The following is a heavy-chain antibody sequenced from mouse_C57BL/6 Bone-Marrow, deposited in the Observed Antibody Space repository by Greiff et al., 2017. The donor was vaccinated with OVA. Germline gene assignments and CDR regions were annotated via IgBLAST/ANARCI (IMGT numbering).Heavy chain of an antibody. CDR2: ISDGGSYT. V-gene: IGHV5-4*03. Sequence: DVKLVESGGGLVKPGGSLKLSCAASGFTFSSYAMSWVRQTPEKRLEWVATISDGGSYTYYPDNVKGRFTISRDNAKNNLYLQMSHLKSEDTAMYYCARGDYDYDVGYWGQGTTLTVSS. D-gene: IGHD2-4*01. CDR3: ARGDYDYDVGY. J-gene: IGHJ2*01. CDR1: GFTFSSYA.